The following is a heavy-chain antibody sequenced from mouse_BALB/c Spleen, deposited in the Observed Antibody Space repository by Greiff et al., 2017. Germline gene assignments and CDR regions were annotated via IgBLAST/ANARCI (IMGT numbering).Heavy chain of an antibody. V-gene: IGHV3-6*02. CDR2: ISYDGSN. J-gene: IGHJ4*01. D-gene: IGHD1-2*01. CDR1: GYSITSGYY. CDR3: ARGVTTATAMDY. Sequence: EVKLLESGPGLVKPSQSLSLTCSVTGYSITSGYYWNWIRQFPGNKLEWMGYISYDGSNNYNPSLKNRISITRDTSKNQFFLKLNSVTTEDTATYYCARGVTTATAMDYWGQGTSVTVSS.